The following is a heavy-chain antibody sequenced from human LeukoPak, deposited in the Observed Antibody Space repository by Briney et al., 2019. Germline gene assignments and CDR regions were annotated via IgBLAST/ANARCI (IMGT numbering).Heavy chain of an antibody. CDR3: ARDFAIPAYYYMDV. CDR2: ISSSSSTI. V-gene: IGHV3-48*01. Sequence: GGSLRLSCAASGFTFSSYSMNWVRQAPGKGLEWVSYISSSSSTIYYADSVKGRFTISRDNAKNSLYLQMNSLRAEDTAVYYCARDFAIPAYYYMDVWGKGTTVTVS. J-gene: IGHJ6*03. CDR1: GFTFSSYS.